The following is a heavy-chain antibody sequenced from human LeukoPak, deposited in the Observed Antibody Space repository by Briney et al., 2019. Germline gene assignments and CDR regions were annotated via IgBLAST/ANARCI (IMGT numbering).Heavy chain of an antibody. V-gene: IGHV4-61*05. CDR3: VREGGYCSGGSCYSGFFFDY. CDR1: GGSISSSSYY. J-gene: IGHJ4*02. D-gene: IGHD2-15*01. Sequence: SETLSLTCTVSGGSISSSSYYWGWIRQPPGKGLEWIGYIYYSGSTNYNPSLKSRVTMSVDTSKNQFSLKLSSVTAADTAVYYCVREGGYCSGGSCYSGFFFDYWGQGTLVTVSS. CDR2: IYYSGST.